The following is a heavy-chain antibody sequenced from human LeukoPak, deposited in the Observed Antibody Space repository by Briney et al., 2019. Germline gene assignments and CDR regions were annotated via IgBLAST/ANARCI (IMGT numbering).Heavy chain of an antibody. Sequence: GESLKISCKGSGYSFTSYWISWVRQMPGKGLEWMGRIDPSDSYTNYSPSFQGHVTISADKSISTAYLQWSSLKASDTAMYYCARQTPYYYDSSGYYPFDYWGQGTLVTVSS. J-gene: IGHJ4*02. D-gene: IGHD3-22*01. V-gene: IGHV5-10-1*01. CDR2: IDPSDSYT. CDR3: ARQTPYYYDSSGYYPFDY. CDR1: GYSFTSYW.